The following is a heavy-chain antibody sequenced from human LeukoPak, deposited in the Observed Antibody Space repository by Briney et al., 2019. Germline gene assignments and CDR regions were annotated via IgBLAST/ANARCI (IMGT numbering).Heavy chain of an antibody. CDR2: IKSKTDGGTT. D-gene: IGHD3-22*01. CDR1: GFTFSNAW. Sequence: GGSLRLSCAASGFTFSNAWVSWVRRAPGKGLEWVGRIKSKTDGGTTDYAAPVKGRFSISRDDSKNTLYLQMNSLKTEDTAVYYCTTGLNYYDSSGYYSSFDYWGQGSLVTVSS. J-gene: IGHJ4*02. V-gene: IGHV3-15*01. CDR3: TTGLNYYDSSGYYSSFDY.